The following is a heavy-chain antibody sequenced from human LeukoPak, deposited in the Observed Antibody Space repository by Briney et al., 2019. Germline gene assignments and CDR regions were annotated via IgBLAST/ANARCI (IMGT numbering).Heavy chain of an antibody. J-gene: IGHJ5*02. D-gene: IGHD1-26*01. CDR3: ARGWVKFWFDP. CDR1: GFTFSSYE. CDR2: ISSSGSTI. Sequence: GGSLRLSCAASGFTFSSYEMNWVRQAPGKGLEWVSYISSSGSTIYYADSVKGRFTISRDNAKNSLYLQMNSLRAEDTAVYYCARGWVKFWFDPWGQGTLVTVSS. V-gene: IGHV3-48*03.